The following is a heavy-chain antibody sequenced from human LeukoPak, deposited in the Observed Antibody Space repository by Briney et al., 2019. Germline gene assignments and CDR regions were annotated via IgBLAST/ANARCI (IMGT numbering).Heavy chain of an antibody. D-gene: IGHD5-18*01. CDR1: GVTYKSHA. Sequence: GGSLRLSRVASGVTYKSHAMSWVRQAPGKGLEWVSGISANGATTYYTDSVRGRFTISRDNSKNTVYLQMSSLSAEDTAIYYCAKDQGFSYYYLDYWGQGILVTVSS. V-gene: IGHV3-23*01. J-gene: IGHJ4*02. CDR2: ISANGATT. CDR3: AKDQGFSYYYLDY.